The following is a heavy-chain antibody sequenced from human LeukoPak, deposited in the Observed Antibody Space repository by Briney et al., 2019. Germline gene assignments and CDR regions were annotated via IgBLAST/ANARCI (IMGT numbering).Heavy chain of an antibody. Sequence: GGSLRLSCAASGFTFSSYWMSWVRQAPGKGLEWVANIKQDGSEKYYVDSVKGRFTISRDNSKNTLYLQMNSLRAEDTAVYYCAKVGSGWFFDYWGQGTLVTVSS. CDR2: IKQDGSEK. D-gene: IGHD6-19*01. J-gene: IGHJ4*02. CDR1: GFTFSSYW. V-gene: IGHV3-7*03. CDR3: AKVGSGWFFDY.